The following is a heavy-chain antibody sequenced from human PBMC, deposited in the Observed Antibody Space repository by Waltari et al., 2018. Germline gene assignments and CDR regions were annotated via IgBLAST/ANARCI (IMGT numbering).Heavy chain of an antibody. CDR1: GDSMSSTDC. CDR2: VRGDGRR. D-gene: IGHD2-15*01. CDR3: ARDRGRGIYLDS. V-gene: IGHV4-4*02. Sequence: QLHLQESGPGLVKPSGTWCLTCTVSGDSMSSTDCWCWVRQPPGKGLEWIGQVRGDGRRNYHPSFASRVTVSLDTYNHQFTLKVTSATAADTAVYYCARDRGRGIYLDSWGPGTLVTVSP. J-gene: IGHJ4*02.